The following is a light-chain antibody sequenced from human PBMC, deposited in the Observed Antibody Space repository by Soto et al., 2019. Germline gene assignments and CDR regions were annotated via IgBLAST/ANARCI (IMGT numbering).Light chain of an antibody. CDR1: QSVTSNY. Sequence: EIVLTQSPGTLSLSPGERATLSCGASQSVTSNYLAWYQQKTGQVPRLLIYDASNSATGIPARFSGSGAGTDFTLTISSLEPEDFAVYYCQQRNNWPARVTFGGGTKVDIK. V-gene: IGKV3-11*01. CDR2: DAS. J-gene: IGKJ4*01. CDR3: QQRNNWPARVT.